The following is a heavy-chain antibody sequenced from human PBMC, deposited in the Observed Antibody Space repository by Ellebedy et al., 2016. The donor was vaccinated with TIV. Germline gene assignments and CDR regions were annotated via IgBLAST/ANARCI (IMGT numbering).Heavy chain of an antibody. D-gene: IGHD6-13*01. CDR1: GFTFDDYA. V-gene: IGHV3-9*01. CDR2: ISWEGGYV. Sequence: SLKISXEASGFTFDDYAMHWVRQAPGKGLEWVSGISWEGGYVGYADSVKGRFTISRDNAKKSLYLQMNSLRSEDTALYYCARDTDYSNSWNAMDVWGQGATVTVSS. CDR3: ARDTDYSNSWNAMDV. J-gene: IGHJ6*02.